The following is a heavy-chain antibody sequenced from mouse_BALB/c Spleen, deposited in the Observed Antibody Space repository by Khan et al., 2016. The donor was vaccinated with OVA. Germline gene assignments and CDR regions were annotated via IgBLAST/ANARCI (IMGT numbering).Heavy chain of an antibody. CDR2: ISSGGTYT. D-gene: IGHD1-1*01. J-gene: IGHJ2*01. CDR1: GFTFSNYG. V-gene: IGHV5-9-3*01. Sequence: EVELVESGGGLVKPGGSLKLSCAASGFTFSNYGLSWVRQTPGKRLEWVGTISSGGTYTYYTDNVKGRFTISRDIAANTLYLQMSSLSSEDTAMYYCARTPGYYCRGYFDYWGQGTTLTVSS. CDR3: ARTPGYYCRGYFDY.